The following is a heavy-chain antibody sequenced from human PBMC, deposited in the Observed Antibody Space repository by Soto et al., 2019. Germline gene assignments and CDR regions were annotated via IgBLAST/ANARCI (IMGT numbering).Heavy chain of an antibody. CDR3: ARDSTYYDWHS. J-gene: IGHJ5*02. CDR2: IGAGYGT. CDR1: GFTFGSYA. Sequence: GGSLRLSCAASGFTFGSYAMSWVRQAPGKGLEWVSSIGAGYGTYYADSVKGRFTISRDNAKNSLYLQMNSLRAEDTAVYYCARDSTYYDWHSWGQALLV. V-gene: IGHV3-23*01. D-gene: IGHD3-22*01.